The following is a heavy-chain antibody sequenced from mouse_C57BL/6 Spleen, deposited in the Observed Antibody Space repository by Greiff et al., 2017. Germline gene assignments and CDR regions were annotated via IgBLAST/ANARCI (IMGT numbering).Heavy chain of an antibody. V-gene: IGHV1-64*01. D-gene: IGHD1-1*01. Sequence: VQLQQPGAELVKPGASVKLSCKASGYTFTSYWMHWVKQRPGQGLEWIGMIHPNSGSTNYNEKFKSKATLTVDKSSSTAYMQLSSLTSEDSAVYSCARSPDYGSSSAWFAYWGQGTLVTVSA. J-gene: IGHJ3*01. CDR2: IHPNSGST. CDR3: ARSPDYGSSSAWFAY. CDR1: GYTFTSYW.